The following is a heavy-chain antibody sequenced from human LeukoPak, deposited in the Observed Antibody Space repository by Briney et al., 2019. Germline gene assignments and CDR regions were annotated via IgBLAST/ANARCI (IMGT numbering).Heavy chain of an antibody. CDR2: IRYDGSNK. Sequence: GGSLRLSCAASGFTFSSYGMHWVRQAPGKGLEWVAFIRYDGSNKYYADSVKGRFTISRDNSKNTLYLQMNSLRAEDTAVYYCAKETEPGYSSSWSTTLNRLRRYYFDYWGQGTLVTVSS. CDR1: GFTFSSYG. J-gene: IGHJ4*02. D-gene: IGHD6-13*01. CDR3: AKETEPGYSSSWSTTLNRLRRYYFDY. V-gene: IGHV3-30*02.